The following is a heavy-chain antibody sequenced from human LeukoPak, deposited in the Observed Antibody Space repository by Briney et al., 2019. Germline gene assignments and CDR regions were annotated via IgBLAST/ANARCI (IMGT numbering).Heavy chain of an antibody. Sequence: PGGSLRLSCAASGFTFSSYSMSWVRQAPGKGLEWVSSISSSSSYIYYADSVKGRCTISRDNAKNSLYLQMNSLRAEDTAVYYCARGPIYSSSWYLAFDIWGQGTMVTVSS. CDR2: ISSSSSYI. V-gene: IGHV3-21*01. D-gene: IGHD6-13*01. CDR1: GFTFSSYS. CDR3: ARGPIYSSSWYLAFDI. J-gene: IGHJ3*02.